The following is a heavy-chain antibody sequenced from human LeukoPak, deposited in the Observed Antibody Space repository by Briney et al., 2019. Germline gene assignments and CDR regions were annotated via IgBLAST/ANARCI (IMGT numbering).Heavy chain of an antibody. V-gene: IGHV3-48*01. D-gene: IGHD6-25*01. Sequence: GGSLRLSCAASASTFSTYSMNWVRQAPGKGLEWVSYISSSSSTIYYADSVKGRFTISRDNAQNSLFLQMNSLRAEDTAVYYCATGGAYSSVYYFDYWGQGTLVTVSS. J-gene: IGHJ4*02. CDR2: ISSSSSTI. CDR3: ATGGAYSSVYYFDY. CDR1: ASTFSTYS.